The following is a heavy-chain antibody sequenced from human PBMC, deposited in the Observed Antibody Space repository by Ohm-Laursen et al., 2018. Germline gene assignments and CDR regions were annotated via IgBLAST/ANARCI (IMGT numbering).Heavy chain of an antibody. CDR2: IHYSGTT. Sequence: TLSLTCTVSGASISGQYWSWIRQPPGKGLEWIGYIHYSGTTTYNPSLTGRVTMSVDLSKNQFSLKLTSVTAADTAVYYCAGGPEYGSGDAFDIWGQGTTVTVSS. D-gene: IGHD6-25*01. CDR1: GASISGQY. J-gene: IGHJ3*02. CDR3: AGGPEYGSGDAFDI. V-gene: IGHV4-59*11.